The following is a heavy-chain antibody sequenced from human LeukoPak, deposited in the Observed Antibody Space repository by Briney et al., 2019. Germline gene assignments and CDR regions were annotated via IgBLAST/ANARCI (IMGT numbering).Heavy chain of an antibody. V-gene: IGHV3-21*04. D-gene: IGHD2-8*01. Sequence: GGSLRLSCAASGFTFSSYVMSWVRQASGKGLEWVSSISSFGSYIYYADSVKGRFTISRDTSKNTLYLRMNILRAEDTAMYYCARDTKYWGQGTLVTVSS. CDR3: ARDTKY. CDR1: GFTFSSYV. CDR2: ISSFGSYI. J-gene: IGHJ4*02.